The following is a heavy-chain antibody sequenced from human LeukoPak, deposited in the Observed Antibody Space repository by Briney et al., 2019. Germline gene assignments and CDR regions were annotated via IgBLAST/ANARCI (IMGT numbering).Heavy chain of an antibody. CDR3: ARWRTSNWSEFDY. CDR2: IYSGGST. J-gene: IGHJ4*02. CDR1: GFTVSTNY. Sequence: GGSLRLSCAASGFTVSTNYMNWVRQAPGKGLEWVSVIYSGGSTYYADSVKGRFTISRDNSKNTLYLQMNSLRAEDTAVYYCARWRTSNWSEFDYWGQGTLVTVSS. D-gene: IGHD6-13*01. V-gene: IGHV3-53*01.